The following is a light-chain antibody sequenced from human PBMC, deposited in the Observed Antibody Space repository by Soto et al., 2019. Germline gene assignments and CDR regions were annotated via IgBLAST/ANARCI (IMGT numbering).Light chain of an antibody. CDR2: DAS. CDR1: QSVSSY. CDR3: KQRNTWPWT. Sequence: EIVLTQSPATLSLSPGERATLSCRASQSVSSYLAWYQQKPGQAPRLLIYDASNRATGIPARFSGSGSGTDFTLTISSLEPEDFAVYYRKQRNTWPWTFGQGPKV. V-gene: IGKV3-11*01. J-gene: IGKJ1*01.